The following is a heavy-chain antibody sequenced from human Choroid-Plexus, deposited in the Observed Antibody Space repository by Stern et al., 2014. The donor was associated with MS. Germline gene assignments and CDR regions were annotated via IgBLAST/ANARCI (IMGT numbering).Heavy chain of an antibody. J-gene: IGHJ4*02. CDR1: GFTFSNFG. CDR3: AKDRQWSTYFFDY. V-gene: IGHV3-30*18. D-gene: IGHD2-15*01. CDR2: ISYDGSDK. Sequence: MQLVESGGGVAQPGRPLILSCAASGFTFSNFGMHWVRQAPGKGLEGVALISYDGSDKYYADSVKGRFTIFRDNSKNPLYMHMNSLRAEDTAVYYCAKDRQWSTYFFDYWGQGSLVTVSS.